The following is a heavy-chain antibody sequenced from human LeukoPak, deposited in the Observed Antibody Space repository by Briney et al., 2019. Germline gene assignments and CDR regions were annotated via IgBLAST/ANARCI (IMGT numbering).Heavy chain of an antibody. V-gene: IGHV1-69*13. CDR2: IIPIFGTA. CDR1: GGTFSSYA. D-gene: IGHD3-10*01. Sequence: SVKVSCMASGGTFSSYAISWVRQAPGQGLEWMGGIIPIFGTANYAQKFQGRVTITADESTSTAYMELSSLRSEDTAVYYCARVQYGSGSYAYYGMDVWGQGTTVTVSS. CDR3: ARVQYGSGSYAYYGMDV. J-gene: IGHJ6*02.